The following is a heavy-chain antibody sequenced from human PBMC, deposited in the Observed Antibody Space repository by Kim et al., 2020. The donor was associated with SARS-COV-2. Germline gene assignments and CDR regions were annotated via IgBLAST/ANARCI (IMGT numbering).Heavy chain of an antibody. D-gene: IGHD2-15*01. CDR2: ISYSGTT. J-gene: IGHJ4*02. Sequence: SETLSLTCTVSGASISSSSYYWGWIRQPPGKGLEWIGSISYSGTTYDNPSHKSRVTISVDTSKNQFSLKLSSETAADASVYYCARQGVGGRSFDYWGQGTVVTVSS. CDR3: ARQGVGGRSFDY. V-gene: IGHV4-39*01. CDR1: GASISSSSYY.